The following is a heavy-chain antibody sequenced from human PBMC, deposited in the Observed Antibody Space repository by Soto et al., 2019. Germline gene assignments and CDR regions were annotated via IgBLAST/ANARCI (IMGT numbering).Heavy chain of an antibody. J-gene: IGHJ3*02. CDR2: ISGSGGST. D-gene: IGHD3-22*01. CDR1: GFTFSSYA. Sequence: EVQLLESGGGLVQPGGSLRLSCAASGFTFSSYAMSWVRQAPGKGLEWVSAISGSGGSTYYADSVKGRFTISRDNSKNTLYLQMNSLRAEDTAVYYCAKDRGSDYYDTAHAFDIWGQGTMVTVSS. V-gene: IGHV3-23*01. CDR3: AKDRGSDYYDTAHAFDI.